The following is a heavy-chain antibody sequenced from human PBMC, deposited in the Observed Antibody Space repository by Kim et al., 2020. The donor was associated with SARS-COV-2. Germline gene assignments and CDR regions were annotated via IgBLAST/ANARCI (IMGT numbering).Heavy chain of an antibody. CDR3: ARDLSVARGFVA. V-gene: IGHV6-1*01. CDR2: TYYRSKWYS. J-gene: IGHJ3*01. Sequence: SQTLSLTCVISGDSVSSNAAAWNWIRQSPSRGLEWLGRTYYRSKWYSDYALSVQSRVTINPDTSKNQFFLHLNSVTDEDTAMYYCARDLSVARGFVAWGQ. CDR1: GDSVSSNAAA.